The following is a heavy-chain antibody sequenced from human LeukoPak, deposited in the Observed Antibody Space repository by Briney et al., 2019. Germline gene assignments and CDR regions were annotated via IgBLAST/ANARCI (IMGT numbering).Heavy chain of an antibody. CDR1: GYMFIAQY. CDR2: INPNSGGT. CDR3: ARAGSSELSGEGYFDY. V-gene: IGHV1-2*02. Sequence: GASVKVSCKASGYMFIAQYIHWVRQAPGKGLEWMGWINPNSGGTNYAQKFQGRVTLTRDTSISTAYMELRRLRSDDTAVYYCARAGSSELSGEGYFDYWGQGTLVTVSS. D-gene: IGHD1-14*01. J-gene: IGHJ4*02.